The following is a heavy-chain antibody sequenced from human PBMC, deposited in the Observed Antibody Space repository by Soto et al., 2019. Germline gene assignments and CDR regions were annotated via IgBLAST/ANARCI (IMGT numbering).Heavy chain of an antibody. V-gene: IGHV3-48*01. D-gene: IGHD2-2*01. CDR1: GFTFSSHR. Sequence: GGSLRLSCAASGFTFSSHRLNWVRQAPGKGLEWVSYISTSGNTVDYADSVKGRFTISRDNAKNSLYLQMNSLRAEDTAVYYCASTRDCSSISCHDFDYWGQGTLVTVSS. J-gene: IGHJ4*02. CDR2: ISTSGNTV. CDR3: ASTRDCSSISCHDFDY.